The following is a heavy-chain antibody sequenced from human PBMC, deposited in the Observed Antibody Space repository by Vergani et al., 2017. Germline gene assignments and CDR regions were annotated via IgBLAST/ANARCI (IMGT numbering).Heavy chain of an antibody. D-gene: IGHD3-3*01. V-gene: IGHV3-33*01. CDR1: GFTFTDYG. J-gene: IGHJ3*01. CDR3: VGESAPFDAFDV. Sequence: QAQLVESGGGVVQPGSSLRLSCAASGFTFTDYGMHWVRQAPGKGLEWVAVIWSNGVNKYYADSVRGRFTFSRDNSRYTLDLQMDSLTAEDTAVYHCVGESAPFDAFDVWSQGTMVTVS. CDR2: IWSNGVNK.